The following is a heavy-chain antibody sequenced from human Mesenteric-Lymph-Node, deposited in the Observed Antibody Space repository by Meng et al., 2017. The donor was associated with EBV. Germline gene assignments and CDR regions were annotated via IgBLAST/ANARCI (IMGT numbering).Heavy chain of an antibody. Sequence: QLQLVQSGAEVKKPGSSMKVSCKATGGTFSDYTISWVRQAPGQGLEWMAGITPIFGTTNYAQNFQDRVTLSADTSTTTLSMELISLRSDDTAVYYCASLSEYSSGSTSWGQGTLVTVPP. CDR3: ASLSEYSSGSTS. D-gene: IGHD6-19*01. J-gene: IGHJ5*02. CDR1: GGTFSDYT. CDR2: ITPIFGTT. V-gene: IGHV1-69*06.